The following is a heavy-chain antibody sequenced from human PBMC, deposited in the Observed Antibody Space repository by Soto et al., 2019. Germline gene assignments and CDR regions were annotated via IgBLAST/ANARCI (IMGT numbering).Heavy chain of an antibody. Sequence: SETLSLTCTVSGGSISSYYWSWIRQPPGKGLEWVGYIYYSGSTNYNPSLKSRVTISVDTSKNQFSLKLSSVTAADTAVYYCARDPFGSPETYFDYWGQGTLVTVSS. V-gene: IGHV4-59*01. CDR2: IYYSGST. CDR1: GGSISSYY. CDR3: ARDPFGSPETYFDY. J-gene: IGHJ4*02. D-gene: IGHD3-10*01.